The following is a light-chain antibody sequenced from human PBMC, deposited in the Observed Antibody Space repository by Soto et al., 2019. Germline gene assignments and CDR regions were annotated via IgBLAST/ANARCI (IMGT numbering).Light chain of an antibody. CDR1: QGISSY. J-gene: IGKJ4*01. Sequence: IQMTQSPSSLSASVGDRVTITCRASQGISSYLNWYQQKSGKAPKLLIYDASDLETGVPSRFSGSGSGTDFTFTINSLQPEDIATYYCQQYDNLPLTFGGGTKVDIK. CDR3: QQYDNLPLT. CDR2: DAS. V-gene: IGKV1-33*01.